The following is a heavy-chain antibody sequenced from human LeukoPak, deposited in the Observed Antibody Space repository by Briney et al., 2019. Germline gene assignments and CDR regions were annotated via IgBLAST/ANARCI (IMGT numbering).Heavy chain of an antibody. Sequence: SVTVSCKASGFTFNSSAMQWVRQARRQRPEWIGWIAVGSGNTNYAQKFQERVTITRDMFTNTVHLELSGLRSEDTAVYYCAADLIAVTGSWYWGQGTLVSVSS. D-gene: IGHD6-19*01. CDR2: IAVGSGNT. V-gene: IGHV1-58*02. J-gene: IGHJ4*02. CDR1: GFTFNSSA. CDR3: AADLIAVTGSWY.